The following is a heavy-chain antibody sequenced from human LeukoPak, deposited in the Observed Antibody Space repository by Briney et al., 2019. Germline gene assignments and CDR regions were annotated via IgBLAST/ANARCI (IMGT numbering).Heavy chain of an antibody. CDR2: IDGGGNNR. V-gene: IGHV3-74*01. CDR1: GFTFSNYW. D-gene: IGHD3-22*01. J-gene: IGHJ4*01. Sequence: GGSLRLSCAASGFTFSNYWMHWVRQVPGKGLVWVSRIDGGGNNRNYADSVKGRFSISRDNVKSTLYLQMNSLRAEDTAVYYCARGPGSSGGAYVGDYWGHGTLVTVSS. CDR3: ARGPGSSGGAYVGDY.